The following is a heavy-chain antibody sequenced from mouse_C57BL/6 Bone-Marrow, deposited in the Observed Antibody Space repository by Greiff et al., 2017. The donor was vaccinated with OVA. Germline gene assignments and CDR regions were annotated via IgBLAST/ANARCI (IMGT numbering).Heavy chain of an antibody. J-gene: IGHJ2*01. D-gene: IGHD1-1*01. Sequence: DVKLQESGPGLVKPSQSLSLTCSVTGYSITSGYYWNWIRQFPGNKLEWMGYISYDGSNNYNPSLKNRISITRDTSKNQFFLKLNSVTTEDTATYYCAGYYYGSKYYFDYWGQGTTLTVSS. CDR3: AGYYYGSKYYFDY. CDR2: ISYDGSN. V-gene: IGHV3-6*01. CDR1: GYSITSGYY.